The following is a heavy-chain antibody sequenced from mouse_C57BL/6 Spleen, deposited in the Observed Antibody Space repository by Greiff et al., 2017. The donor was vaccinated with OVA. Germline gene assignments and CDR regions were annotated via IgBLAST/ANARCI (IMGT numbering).Heavy chain of an antibody. CDR2: SRNKANDYTT. J-gene: IGHJ1*03. CDR3: ARDATGTGYCDV. D-gene: IGHD4-1*01. V-gene: IGHV7-1*01. Sequence: EVQLVESGGGLVQSGRSLRLSCATSGFTFSDFYMEWVRQAPGKGLEWIAASRNKANDYTTEYSASVKGRFIVSRDTSQSILYLQMNALRAEDTAIYYCARDATGTGYCDVWGTGTTVTVAS. CDR1: GFTFSDFY.